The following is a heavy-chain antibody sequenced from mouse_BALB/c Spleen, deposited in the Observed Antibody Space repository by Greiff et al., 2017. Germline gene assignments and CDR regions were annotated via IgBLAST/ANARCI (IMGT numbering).Heavy chain of an antibody. J-gene: IGHJ4*01. V-gene: IGHV1-12*01. D-gene: IGHD1-1*01. CDR1: GYTFTSYN. Sequence: QVQLQQPGAELVKPGASVKMSCKASGYTFTSYNMHWVKQTPGQGLEWIGAIYPGNGDTSYNQKFKGKATLTADKSSSTAYMQLSSLTSEDSAVYYCARSEYYYGAMDYWGQGTSVTVSS. CDR2: IYPGNGDT. CDR3: ARSEYYYGAMDY.